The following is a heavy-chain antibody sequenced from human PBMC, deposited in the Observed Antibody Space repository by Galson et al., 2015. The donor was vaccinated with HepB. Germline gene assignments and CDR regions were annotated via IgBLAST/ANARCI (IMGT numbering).Heavy chain of an antibody. J-gene: IGHJ4*02. CDR3: ARPIYRGYSGYDEGY. CDR2: ISGSGGST. CDR1: GFTFSSYA. D-gene: IGHD5-12*01. Sequence: SLRLSCAASGFTFSSYAMSWVRPAPGKGLEWVSAISGSGGSTYYADSVKGRFTISRDNSKNTLYLQMNSLRAEDTAVYYCARPIYRGYSGYDEGYWGQGTLVTVSS. V-gene: IGHV3-23*01.